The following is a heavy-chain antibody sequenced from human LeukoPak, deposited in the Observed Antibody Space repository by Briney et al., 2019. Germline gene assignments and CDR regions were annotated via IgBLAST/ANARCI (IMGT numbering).Heavy chain of an antibody. J-gene: IGHJ5*02. D-gene: IGHD2-15*01. CDR3: ARVGYCSGGSCYRGWFDP. CDR2: IKQDGSKK. Sequence: QPGGSLRLSCAASGFTFSSYWMSWVRQAPGKGLEWVANIKQDGSKKYYVDSVKGRFTISRDNAKNSLYLQMNSLRADDTAVYYCARVGYCSGGSCYRGWFDPWGQGTLVTVSS. CDR1: GFTFSSYW. V-gene: IGHV3-7*03.